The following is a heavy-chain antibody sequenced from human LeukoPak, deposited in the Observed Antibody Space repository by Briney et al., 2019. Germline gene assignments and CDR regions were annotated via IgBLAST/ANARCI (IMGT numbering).Heavy chain of an antibody. J-gene: IGHJ4*02. D-gene: IGHD1-26*01. V-gene: IGHV3-11*01. CDR1: GFTFSDYY. CDR2: ISSSGSTI. Sequence: PGGSLRLSCAASGFTFSDYYMSWIRQAPGKGLEWVSYISSSGSTIYCADSVKGRFTISRDNAKNPLYLQMNSLRAEDTAVYYCARYSGSYYRSDFDYWGQGTLVTVSS. CDR3: ARYSGSYYRSDFDY.